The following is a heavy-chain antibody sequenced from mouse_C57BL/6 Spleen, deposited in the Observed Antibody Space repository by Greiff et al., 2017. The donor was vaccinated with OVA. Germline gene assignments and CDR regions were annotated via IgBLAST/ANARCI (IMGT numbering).Heavy chain of an antibody. CDR3: AIGTSGGVGWFAY. CDR1: GYTFTSYW. V-gene: IGHV1-7*01. Sequence: VQLQQSGAELAKPGASVKLSCKASGYTFTSYWMHWVKQRPGQGLEWIGYINPSSGYTKYNQKFKDKATLTADKSSSTAYMQLSSLTYEDSAVYYCAIGTSGGVGWFAYWGQGTLVTVSA. J-gene: IGHJ3*01. D-gene: IGHD3-3*01. CDR2: INPSSGYT.